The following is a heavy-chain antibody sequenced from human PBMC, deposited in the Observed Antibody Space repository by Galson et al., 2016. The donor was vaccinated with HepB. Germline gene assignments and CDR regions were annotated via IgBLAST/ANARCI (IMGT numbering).Heavy chain of an antibody. CDR2: ISRSGDGT. D-gene: IGHD2-2*01. J-gene: IGHJ6*04. CDR1: GFTFRNYG. Sequence: SLRLSCAASGFTFRNYGMTWVRQAPGKGLEVVSSISRSGDGTDYADSVKGRFTISRDNSKNTLSLQMNSLTADYTAIYYCVQGSTAPAVWGKGTPVTVST. V-gene: IGHV3-23*01. CDR3: VQGSTAPAV.